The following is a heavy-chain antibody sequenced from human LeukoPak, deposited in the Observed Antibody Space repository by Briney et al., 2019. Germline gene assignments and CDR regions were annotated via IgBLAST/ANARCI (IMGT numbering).Heavy chain of an antibody. CDR3: AKGRSSGSYYYTPDY. V-gene: IGHV3-23*01. Sequence: GGSLRLSCVTSGFSFDNYGMSWVRQAPGKGLEWISAISGSGGSTYSADSVKGRFTISRDNSKNTLYMQMNSLRAEDTAVYYCAKGRSSGSYYYTPDYWGQGTLVTVSS. CDR2: ISGSGGST. D-gene: IGHD3-10*01. J-gene: IGHJ4*02. CDR1: GFSFDNYG.